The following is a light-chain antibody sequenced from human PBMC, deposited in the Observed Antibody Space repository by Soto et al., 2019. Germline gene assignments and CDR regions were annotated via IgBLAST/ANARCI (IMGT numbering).Light chain of an antibody. CDR1: SSDVGAYNY. V-gene: IGLV2-8*01. Sequence: QSVLTQPPSASGSPGQSVTISCTGTSSDVGAYNYVSWYQQHPGKAPKLIISEVIRRPSGVPDRFSGSKSCNTASLTVSGLQADDEADYYYSSYAGSNNFGVFGGGTKLTVL. J-gene: IGLJ2*01. CDR3: SSYAGSNNFGV. CDR2: EVI.